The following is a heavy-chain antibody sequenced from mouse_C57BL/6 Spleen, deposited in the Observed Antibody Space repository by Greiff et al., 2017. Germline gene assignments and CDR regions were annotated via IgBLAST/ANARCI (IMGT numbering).Heavy chain of an antibody. J-gene: IGHJ2*01. CDR2: IYPGSGST. V-gene: IGHV1-55*01. CDR1: GYTFTSYW. D-gene: IGHD2-4*01. CDR3: AREGGLRQGLYFDY. Sequence: QVQLQQSGAELVKPGASVKMSCKASGYTFTSYWITWVKQRPGQGLEWIGDIYPGSGSTNYNEKFKSKATLTVDTSSSTAYMQLRSLTSEDSAVYYCAREGGLRQGLYFDYWGQGTTLTVSS.